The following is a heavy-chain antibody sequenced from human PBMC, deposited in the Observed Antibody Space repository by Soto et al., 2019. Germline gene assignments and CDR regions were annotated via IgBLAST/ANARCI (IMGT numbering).Heavy chain of an antibody. J-gene: IGHJ4*02. D-gene: IGHD1-26*01. Sequence: GGSLRLSCAASGFTFSSYAMSWVRQAPGKGLEWVSAISGSGGSTYYADSVKGRFTISRDNSKNTLYLQMNSLRAEDTAVYYCAKRGSELSGSYYFDYWGQGTLVTVSS. CDR1: GFTFSSYA. CDR3: AKRGSELSGSYYFDY. CDR2: ISGSGGST. V-gene: IGHV3-23*01.